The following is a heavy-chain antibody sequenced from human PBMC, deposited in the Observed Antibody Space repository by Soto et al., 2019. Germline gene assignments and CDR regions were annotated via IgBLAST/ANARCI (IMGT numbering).Heavy chain of an antibody. J-gene: IGHJ5*02. D-gene: IGHD4-17*01. V-gene: IGHV3-33*01. CDR2: IVNDGSEQ. Sequence: QGQLVESGGGVVRPGRSLRLSCEATGFSFNTHGMHWVRQAPGKGLEWVAVIVNDGSEQAYSDSVKGRFTILRDNSKNTLYLQMNNLRAEDTAVYYCARDDNYDDNGLDLWGQGTLVTVSS. CDR3: ARDDNYDDNGLDL. CDR1: GFSFNTHG.